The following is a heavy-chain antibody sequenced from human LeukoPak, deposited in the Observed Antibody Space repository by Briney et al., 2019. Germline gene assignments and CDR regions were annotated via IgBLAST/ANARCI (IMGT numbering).Heavy chain of an antibody. D-gene: IGHD2-2*01. Sequence: SQTLSLTRTVSGGSISSGGYYWSWIRQPPGKGLEWIGYIYYSGSTNYNPSLKSRVTISVDTSKNQFSLKLSSVTAADTAVYYCARVGGGYCSSTSCSSDAFDIWGQGTMVTVSS. CDR2: IYYSGST. CDR3: ARVGGGYCSSTSCSSDAFDI. V-gene: IGHV4-61*08. CDR1: GGSISSGGYY. J-gene: IGHJ3*02.